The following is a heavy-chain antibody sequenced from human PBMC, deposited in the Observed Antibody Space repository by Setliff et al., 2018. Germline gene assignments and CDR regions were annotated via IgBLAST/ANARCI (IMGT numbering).Heavy chain of an antibody. CDR2: INPASGTT. D-gene: IGHD2-21*01. CDR1: GYIFTDYF. CDR3: ARVLAADTYQDY. V-gene: IGHV1-2*02. J-gene: IGHJ4*02. Sequence: ASVKVSCKASGYIFTDYFIHWVRQAPGQGLECMGWINPASGTTQFTDKLQGRITVTSDTSISTVYMELSGLRRDDTAIYFCARVLAADTYQDYWGQGTLVTVSS.